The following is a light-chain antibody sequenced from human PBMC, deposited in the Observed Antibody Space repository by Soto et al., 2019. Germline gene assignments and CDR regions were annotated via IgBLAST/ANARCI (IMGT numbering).Light chain of an antibody. J-gene: IGKJ5*01. CDR2: AAS. CDR1: QSISSY. Sequence: DIEMTQSPSSQSATVGERITVXXRRSQSISSYLNWYQQKPGKATKLMXYAASSLQSGVPSRFSGSGSGTDFTLTISSLQPEDFAIYYCQQTYTTPEITFGQGTRLEIK. CDR3: QQTYTTPEIT. V-gene: IGKV1-39*01.